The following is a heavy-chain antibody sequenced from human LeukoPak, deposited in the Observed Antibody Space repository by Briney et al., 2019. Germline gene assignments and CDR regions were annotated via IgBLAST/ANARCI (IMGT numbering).Heavy chain of an antibody. CDR1: GFTFSNAW. V-gene: IGHV3-11*04. J-gene: IGHJ4*02. CDR2: ISSSGSTI. CDR3: ARGPDDYGVDY. D-gene: IGHD4-17*01. Sequence: GGSLRLSCAASGFTFSNAWMSWVRQAPGKGLEWVSYISSSGSTIYYADSVKGRFTISRDNAKNSLYLQMNSLRAEDTAVYYCARGPDDYGVDYWGQGTLVTVSS.